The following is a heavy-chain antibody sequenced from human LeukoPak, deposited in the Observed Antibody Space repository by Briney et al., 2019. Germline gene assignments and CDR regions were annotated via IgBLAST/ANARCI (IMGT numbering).Heavy chain of an antibody. CDR3: ATYSRSLFRHFDC. CDR1: GFTFSTYA. J-gene: IGHJ4*02. V-gene: IGHV3-23*01. D-gene: IGHD6-6*01. CDR2: ITDSGDNT. Sequence: GGSLRLSCAASGFTFSTYAMSWVRQAPGKGLEWVSSITDSGDNTYYADSVEGRFTISRDNSKNTLYLQVDSLRPEDTAIYYCATYSRSLFRHFDCWGQGTLVTVSS.